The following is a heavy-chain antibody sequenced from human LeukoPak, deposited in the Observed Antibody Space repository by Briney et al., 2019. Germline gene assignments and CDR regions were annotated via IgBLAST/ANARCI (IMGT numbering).Heavy chain of an antibody. D-gene: IGHD1-26*01. Sequence: GGSLRLSCAASGFTFSDYAMTWVRQAPGKGLEWVSAIGGGGGNTYYADSVKGRFTISRDNSKNTLYLQMNSLRAEDTAVYYCAKGEGWELSSYYFDYWGQGTLVTVSS. CDR3: AKGEGWELSSYYFDY. CDR1: GFTFSDYA. CDR2: IGGGGGNT. J-gene: IGHJ4*02. V-gene: IGHV3-23*01.